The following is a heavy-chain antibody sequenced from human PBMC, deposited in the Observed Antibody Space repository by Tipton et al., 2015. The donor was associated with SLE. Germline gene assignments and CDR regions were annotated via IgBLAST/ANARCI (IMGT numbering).Heavy chain of an antibody. J-gene: IGHJ5*01. Sequence: TLSLTCAVYGGSFSAYYWSWIRQPPGKGLEWIGEINHSGSTNYNQSLKSRVTISVDTSKNQFSLKVSSVTAADTAVYYCARTGAINLFDSWGQGTLVTVSS. CDR2: INHSGST. V-gene: IGHV4-34*01. CDR3: ARTGAINLFDS. CDR1: GGSFSAYY.